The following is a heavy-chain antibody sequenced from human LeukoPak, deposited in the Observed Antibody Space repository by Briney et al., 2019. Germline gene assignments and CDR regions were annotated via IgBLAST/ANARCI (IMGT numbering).Heavy chain of an antibody. Sequence: GGSLRLSCAASGCTFSSYDLHWVRQAPGKGLEWISAIGTTGDTYYPPSLKSRFTISRENAKNSLYLQMNSLRAGDTAVYYCARGSYDFWSGYYPAHWFDPWGQGTLVTVSS. CDR2: IGTTGDT. J-gene: IGHJ5*02. CDR1: GCTFSSYD. D-gene: IGHD3-3*01. V-gene: IGHV3-13*01. CDR3: ARGSYDFWSGYYPAHWFDP.